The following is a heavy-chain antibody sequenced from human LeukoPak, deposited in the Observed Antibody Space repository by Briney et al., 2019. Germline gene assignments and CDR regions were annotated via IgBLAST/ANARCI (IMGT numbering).Heavy chain of an antibody. V-gene: IGHV4-61*01. CDR2: IYYTGST. J-gene: IGHJ3*02. D-gene: IGHD3-22*01. CDR1: GDSVSSGYYY. CDR3: ARNYYDSSGYYLFDAFDI. Sequence: PPETLSLTCTVSGDSVSSGYYYWGWIRQPPGKGLEWIGNIYYTGSTNYNPSLKSRVAISVDTSKNQFSLKLNSVTAADMTVYYCARNYYDSSGYYLFDAFDIWGQGTMVTVSS.